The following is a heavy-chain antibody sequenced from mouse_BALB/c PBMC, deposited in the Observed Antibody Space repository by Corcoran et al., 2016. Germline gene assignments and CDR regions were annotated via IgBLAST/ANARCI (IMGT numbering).Heavy chain of an antibody. Sequence: QVQLQQSGAELMKPGASVKISCKATGYTFSSYWIEWVKQRPGHGLEWIGEILPGSGSTNYNEKFKGKATFTADTSSNTAYMQLSSLTSEDSAVYYCARQVDEGFYAMDYWGQGTSVTVSS. CDR3: ARQVDEGFYAMDY. J-gene: IGHJ4*01. V-gene: IGHV1-9*01. CDR1: GYTFSSYW. D-gene: IGHD3-3*01. CDR2: ILPGSGST.